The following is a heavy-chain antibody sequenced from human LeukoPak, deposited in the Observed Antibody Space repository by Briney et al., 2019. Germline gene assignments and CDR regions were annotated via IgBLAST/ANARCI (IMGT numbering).Heavy chain of an antibody. CDR3: ARGTTVTTHPGAFDI. Sequence: GGSLRLSCAASGFTFSHFWMSWVRQAPGKGLEWVANIKQDGSEKYYVDSVKGRFTISRDNAKNSLYLQMNSLRAEDTAVYYCARGTTVTTHPGAFDIWGQGTMVTVSS. D-gene: IGHD4-17*01. CDR2: IKQDGSEK. V-gene: IGHV3-7*01. CDR1: GFTFSHFW. J-gene: IGHJ3*02.